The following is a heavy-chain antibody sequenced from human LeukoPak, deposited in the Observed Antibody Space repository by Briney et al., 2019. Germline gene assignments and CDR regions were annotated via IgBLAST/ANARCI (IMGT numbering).Heavy chain of an antibody. CDR3: ARVGDYFDY. CDR2: IYYSGST. J-gene: IGHJ4*02. D-gene: IGHD3-16*01. V-gene: IGHV4-59*01. CDR1: GGSFSGYY. Sequence: PSETLSLTCAVYGGSFSGYYWSWIRQPPGKGLEWIGYIYYSGSTNYNPSLKSRVTISVDTSKNQFSLKLSSVTAADTAVYYCARVGDYFDYWGQGTLVTVSS.